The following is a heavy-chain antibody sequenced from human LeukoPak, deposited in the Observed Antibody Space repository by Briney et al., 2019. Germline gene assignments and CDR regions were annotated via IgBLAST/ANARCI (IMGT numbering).Heavy chain of an antibody. Sequence: GASVKVSCKASGGTFSSNAISWVRQAPGQGLEWMGRIIPILGIANYAQKFQGRVTITADRSTSTAYMELSSLRSEDTAVYYCAIKQLGYSSSWYGHYYYGMDVWGQGTTVTVSS. CDR1: GGTFSSNA. CDR3: AIKQLGYSSSWYGHYYYGMDV. D-gene: IGHD6-13*01. CDR2: IIPILGIA. J-gene: IGHJ6*02. V-gene: IGHV1-69*04.